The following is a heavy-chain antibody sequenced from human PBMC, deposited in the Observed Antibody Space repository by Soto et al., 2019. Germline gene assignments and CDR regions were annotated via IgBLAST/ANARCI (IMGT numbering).Heavy chain of an antibody. Sequence: GESLKISCKASGYRFTSSWIGWVRQMPGKGLEWMGIIYPGDSDTRYWPSFQGQVTISADKSSSTAYLQWNSLQASDTAMYYCARLPGIVAPGTVFLDNWGQGTMVTVSS. CDR3: ARLPGIVAPGTVFLDN. CDR2: IYPGDSDT. CDR1: GYRFTSSW. J-gene: IGHJ4*02. D-gene: IGHD1-1*01. V-gene: IGHV5-51*01.